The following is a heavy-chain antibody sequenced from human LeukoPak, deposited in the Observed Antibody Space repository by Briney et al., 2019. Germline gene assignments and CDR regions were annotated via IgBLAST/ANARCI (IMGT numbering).Heavy chain of an antibody. Sequence: ASVKVSCKASGYTFTGHYMHWVRQAPGQGLEWMGWINPNSGGTNYAQKFQGRVIMTRDTSISTAYMDLSSLRSDDTAVYYCATQYYDFWSGPRYFYHGMDVWGQGTTVTVSS. J-gene: IGHJ6*02. V-gene: IGHV1-2*02. CDR3: ATQYYDFWSGPRYFYHGMDV. CDR2: INPNSGGT. D-gene: IGHD3-3*01. CDR1: GYTFTGHY.